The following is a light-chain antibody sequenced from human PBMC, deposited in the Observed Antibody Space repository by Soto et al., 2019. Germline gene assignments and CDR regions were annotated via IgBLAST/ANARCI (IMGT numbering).Light chain of an antibody. CDR1: QSVSTN. J-gene: IGKJ5*01. Sequence: EIVMTQSPATLSVSPGERATLSCRASQSVSTNLAWYQQRPGQAPRLLIYGASTRATGVPARFSGGGSGTEFTLTISSLQSEDFAVYYCQQRSNRLPITFGQGTRLEIK. CDR2: GAS. V-gene: IGKV3-15*01. CDR3: QQRSNRLPIT.